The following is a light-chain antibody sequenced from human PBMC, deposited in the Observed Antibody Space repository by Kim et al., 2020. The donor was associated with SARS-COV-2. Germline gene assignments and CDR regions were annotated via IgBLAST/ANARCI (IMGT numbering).Light chain of an antibody. V-gene: IGKV3D-15*01. CDR1: QSVGTN. CDR2: GAS. Sequence: EIVMTQSPPTLSVSPGERVTLSCRASQSVGTNLAWYQQIPGQAPRLLIYGASTRATGIPARFSGSGSGTDFTLTISSLQSEEFAVYYCQQYDNWPLTFGGGTKVDIK. CDR3: QQYDNWPLT. J-gene: IGKJ4*01.